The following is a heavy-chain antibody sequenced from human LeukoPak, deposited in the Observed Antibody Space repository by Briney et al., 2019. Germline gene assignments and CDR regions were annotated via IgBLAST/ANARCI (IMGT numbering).Heavy chain of an antibody. CDR3: AKDLSDFWSGYYLHD. V-gene: IGHV3-30*02. J-gene: IGHJ4*02. D-gene: IGHD3-3*01. CDR2: IRYDGSNK. CDR1: GYTFTSYG. Sequence: SCKASGYTFTSYGISWVRQAPGKGLEWVAFIRYDGSNKYYADSVKGRFTISRDNSKNTLYLQMNSLRAEDTAVYYCAKDLSDFWSGYYLHDWGQGTLVTVSS.